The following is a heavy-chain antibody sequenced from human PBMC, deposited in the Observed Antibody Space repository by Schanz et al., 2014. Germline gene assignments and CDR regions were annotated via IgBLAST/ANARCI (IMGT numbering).Heavy chain of an antibody. V-gene: IGHV3-7*01. CDR2: INQAASVQ. D-gene: IGHD6-13*01. J-gene: IGHJ4*02. Sequence: EVQMLESGGCLVQPGGSLRLSCVASGFTFRRYGMSWVRQAPGKGLEWVAAINQAASVQYYVDSVKGRFTISRDDAKNSHYLQMNSLRVEDTAVFYCVKIGYTHWSLDDWGQGILVTVSS. CDR3: VKIGYTHWSLDD. CDR1: GFTFRRYG.